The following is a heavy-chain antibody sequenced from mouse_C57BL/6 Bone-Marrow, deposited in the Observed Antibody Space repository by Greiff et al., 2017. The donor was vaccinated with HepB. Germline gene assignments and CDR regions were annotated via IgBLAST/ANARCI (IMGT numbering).Heavy chain of an antibody. D-gene: IGHD1-1*01. V-gene: IGHV1-81*01. J-gene: IGHJ2*01. CDR3: ARYYGSRTRFDY. CDR1: GYTFTSYG. Sequence: QVQLQQSGAELARPGASVKLSCKASGYTFTSYGISWVKQRTGQGLEWIGEIYPRSGNTYYNEKFKGKATLTADKSSSTAYMELRSLTSEDSAVYFWARYYGSRTRFDYWGQGTTLTVSS. CDR2: IYPRSGNT.